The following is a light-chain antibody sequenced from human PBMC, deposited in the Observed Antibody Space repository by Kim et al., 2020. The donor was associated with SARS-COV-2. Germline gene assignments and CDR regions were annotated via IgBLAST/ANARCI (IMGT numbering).Light chain of an antibody. CDR3: NSRDSSGNHWV. V-gene: IGLV3-19*01. CDR1: SLRSYY. Sequence: SYELTQDPAVSVALGQTVRITCQGDSLRSYYGSWYQQKPGQAPVLVIYGKNNRPSGIPDRFSGSSSGNTASLTITGAQAEDEADYYCNSRDSSGNHWVFGGGTQLTVL. J-gene: IGLJ3*02. CDR2: GKN.